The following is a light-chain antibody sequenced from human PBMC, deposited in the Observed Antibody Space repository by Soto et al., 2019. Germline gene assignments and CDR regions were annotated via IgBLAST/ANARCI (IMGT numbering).Light chain of an antibody. CDR1: KDIKNY. CDR3: QHYDDLPWA. Sequence: DIQVTQSPSSLSASVGDRVTITCQANKDIKNYLNWYQQRPGKAPKLLIYAASILETGVPSRFSGSGSGTYFTFTISSLQPEDVATYYCQHYDDLPWAFGQGTKVAIK. J-gene: IGKJ1*01. CDR2: AAS. V-gene: IGKV1-33*01.